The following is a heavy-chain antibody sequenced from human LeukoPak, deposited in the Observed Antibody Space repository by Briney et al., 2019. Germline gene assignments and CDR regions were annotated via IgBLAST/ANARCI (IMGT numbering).Heavy chain of an antibody. CDR2: ISSSSSYI. J-gene: IGHJ4*02. CDR1: GFTFSSYS. CDR3: ARDPARDGVY. Sequence: GGSLRLSCAASGFTFSSYSMNWVRQAPGKGLEWVSSISSSSSYIYYADSVKGRLTISRDNAKNSLYLQMNSLRAEDTAVYYCARDPARDGVYWGQGTLVTVSS. D-gene: IGHD5-24*01. V-gene: IGHV3-21*01.